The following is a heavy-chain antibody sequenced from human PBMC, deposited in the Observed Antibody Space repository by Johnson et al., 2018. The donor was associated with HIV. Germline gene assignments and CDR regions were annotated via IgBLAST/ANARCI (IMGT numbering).Heavy chain of an antibody. Sequence: VQLVESGGGLVQPGGSLRLSCAASGFTFSSYAMHWVRQAPGKGLEWVAVISYDGSNKYYADSVKGRFTISRDNSKNTLYLQMNSLRAEDTAVYYCARVPLDDWHSDAFDIWGQGTMVTVSS. V-gene: IGHV3-30-3*01. CDR2: ISYDGSNK. J-gene: IGHJ3*02. CDR1: GFTFSSYA. D-gene: IGHD1-1*01. CDR3: ARVPLDDWHSDAFDI.